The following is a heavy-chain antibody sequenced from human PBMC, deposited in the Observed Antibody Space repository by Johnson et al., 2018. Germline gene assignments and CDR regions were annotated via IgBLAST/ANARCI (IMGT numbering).Heavy chain of an antibody. CDR1: GFTFDDYA. Sequence: QVQLVESGGGLVQPGRSLRLSCAASGFTFDDYAMHWVRQAPGKGLEWVAVISYDGSNKYYADSVQGRFTISRHKSKNTLYLQMNSLRAEDTAVYYCARGMVPPSGSYYERRPGDAFDIWGQGTMVTVSS. V-gene: IGHV3-30*03. CDR2: ISYDGSNK. J-gene: IGHJ3*02. CDR3: ARGMVPPSGSYYERRPGDAFDI. D-gene: IGHD1-26*01.